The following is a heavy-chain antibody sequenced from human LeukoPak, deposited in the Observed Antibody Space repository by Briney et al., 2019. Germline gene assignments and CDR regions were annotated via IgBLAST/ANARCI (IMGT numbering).Heavy chain of an antibody. CDR3: ARLGYDSSGYYYVDPDYYFDY. CDR1: GGTFSSYA. D-gene: IGHD3-22*01. CDR2: IIPIFGTA. V-gene: IGHV1-69*06. J-gene: IGHJ4*02. Sequence: SVKVSCKASGGTFSSYAISWVRQAPGQGLEWMGGIIPIFGTANYAQKFQGRVTITADKSTSTAYMELSSLRSEDTAVYYCARLGYDSSGYYYVDPDYYFDYWGQGTLVTVSS.